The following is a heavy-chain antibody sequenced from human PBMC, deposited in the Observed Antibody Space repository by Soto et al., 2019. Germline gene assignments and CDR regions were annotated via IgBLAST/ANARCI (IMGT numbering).Heavy chain of an antibody. D-gene: IGHD6-19*01. Sequence: EVQLLESGGGLVQPGGSLRLSCAASGFTFSGYAMGWVRQAPGKGLEWVSGISGRGGTTYYADSVKGRFTISRDNSKNTLYVQMSSLRAEDTAVYYCAKIAEAVAGNVYGYWGQGTLVTVSS. J-gene: IGHJ4*02. CDR3: AKIAEAVAGNVYGY. CDR2: ISGRGGTT. CDR1: GFTFSGYA. V-gene: IGHV3-23*01.